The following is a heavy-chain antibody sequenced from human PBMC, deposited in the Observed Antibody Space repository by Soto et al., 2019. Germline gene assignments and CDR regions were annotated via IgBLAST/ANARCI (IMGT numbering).Heavy chain of an antibody. CDR2: ISGSGGST. J-gene: IGHJ6*02. Sequence: EVQLLESGGGLVQPGGSLRLSCAASGFTFSSYAMSWVRQAPGKGLEWVSAISGSGGSTYYADSVKGRFTISRDNSKNTLYLQMTSLRAEDTAVYYCAKDRAGTAFLYYDGMDVWGQGTTVTVSS. CDR3: AKDRAGTAFLYYDGMDV. V-gene: IGHV3-23*01. CDR1: GFTFSSYA. D-gene: IGHD6-13*01.